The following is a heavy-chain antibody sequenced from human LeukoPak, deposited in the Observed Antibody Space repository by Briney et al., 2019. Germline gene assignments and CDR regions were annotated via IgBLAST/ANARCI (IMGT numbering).Heavy chain of an antibody. CDR3: ATLPT. Sequence: PGRSLRLSCAASGFTFSSYAVHWVRQAPGKGLEWVAVISYDGNNKYYADSVKGRFTISRDKSKNTLYLQMNSLRAEDTALYYCATLPTWGQGTLVTVSS. V-gene: IGHV3-30-3*01. CDR2: ISYDGNNK. J-gene: IGHJ4*02. D-gene: IGHD4-17*01. CDR1: GFTFSSYA.